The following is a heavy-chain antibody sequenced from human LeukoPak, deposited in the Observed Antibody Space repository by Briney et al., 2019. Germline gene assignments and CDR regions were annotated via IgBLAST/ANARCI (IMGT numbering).Heavy chain of an antibody. CDR2: INLSGGST. V-gene: IGHV1-2*04. CDR1: GYTFTSYH. CDR3: ARPASGWLQSTTGPYFDY. J-gene: IGHJ4*02. D-gene: IGHD5-24*01. Sequence: ASVKVSCKASGYTFTSYHMHWVRQAPGQGLEWMGKINLSGGSTTYAQKFQGWVTMTRDTSISTAYMELSRLRSDDTAVYYCARPASGWLQSTTGPYFDYWAREPWSPSPQ.